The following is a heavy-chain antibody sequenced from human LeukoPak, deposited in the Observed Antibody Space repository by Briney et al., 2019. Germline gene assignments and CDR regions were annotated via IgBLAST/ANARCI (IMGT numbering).Heavy chain of an antibody. Sequence: GGSLRLSCAASGFTFSSYAMSWVRQAPGKGLEWVSAISGSGGSTYYADSVKGRFTISRDNSKNTLYLQMNSLRAEDTAVYYCARISDSSGYYPRHFDYWGQGTLVTVSS. D-gene: IGHD3-22*01. V-gene: IGHV3-23*01. J-gene: IGHJ4*02. CDR3: ARISDSSGYYPRHFDY. CDR2: ISGSGGST. CDR1: GFTFSSYA.